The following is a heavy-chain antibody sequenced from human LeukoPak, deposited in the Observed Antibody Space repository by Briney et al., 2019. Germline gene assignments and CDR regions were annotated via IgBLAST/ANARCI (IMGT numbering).Heavy chain of an antibody. D-gene: IGHD3-9*01. V-gene: IGHV4-34*01. CDR2: INHSGST. Sequence: TSETLSLTCAVYGGSFSGYYWSWIRQPPGKGLEWIGEINHSGSTNYNPSLKSRVTISVDTSKNQFSLKLSSVTAADTAVYFCTKKTAYEILTWFDPWGQGTLVTVPS. CDR3: TKKTAYEILTWFDP. CDR1: GGSFSGYY. J-gene: IGHJ5*02.